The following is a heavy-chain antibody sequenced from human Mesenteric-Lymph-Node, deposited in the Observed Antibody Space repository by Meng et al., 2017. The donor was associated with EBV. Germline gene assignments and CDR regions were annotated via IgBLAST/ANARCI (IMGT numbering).Heavy chain of an antibody. CDR3: ARAYYGSGNYIKGFDP. V-gene: IGHV3-11*01. Sequence: QVQLVESGGGLVKPGGSLRLSVAALGFTFSDYYMSWIRQAPGKGLEWVSYISSSGNTIYYADSVKGRFTISRDNAKNSLYLQMNSLRAEDTAVYYCARAYYGSGNYIKGFDPWGQGTLVTVSS. D-gene: IGHD3-10*01. CDR2: ISSSGNTI. J-gene: IGHJ5*02. CDR1: GFTFSDYY.